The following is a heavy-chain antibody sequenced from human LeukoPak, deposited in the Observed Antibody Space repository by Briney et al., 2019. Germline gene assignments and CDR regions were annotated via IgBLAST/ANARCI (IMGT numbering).Heavy chain of an antibody. D-gene: IGHD2-15*01. CDR3: ARDKWGYCSGSSCGNWFDP. J-gene: IGHJ5*02. V-gene: IGHV1-3*01. CDR2: INAGNGNT. Sequence: EASVKVSCKASGYTFTSYAMHWVRQAPGQRLEWMGWINAGNGNTKYSQKFQGRVTITRDTSASTAYMELSSLRSEDTAVYYCARDKWGYCSGSSCGNWFDPWGQGTLVTVSS. CDR1: GYTFTSYA.